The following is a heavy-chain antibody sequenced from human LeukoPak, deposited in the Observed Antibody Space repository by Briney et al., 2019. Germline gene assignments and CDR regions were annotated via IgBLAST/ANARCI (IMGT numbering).Heavy chain of an antibody. CDR3: ASLSFYDSSGYDDAFDI. CDR2: IYPGDSDT. D-gene: IGHD3-22*01. V-gene: IGHV5-51*01. J-gene: IGHJ3*02. CDR1: GYSFTSYW. Sequence: GESLKISCKGSGYSFTSYWIGWVRQMPGKGLEWMGIIYPGDSDTRYSPSFQGQVTISADKSISTAYLQWSSLKASDTAMYYCASLSFYDSSGYDDAFDIWGQGTMVTVSS.